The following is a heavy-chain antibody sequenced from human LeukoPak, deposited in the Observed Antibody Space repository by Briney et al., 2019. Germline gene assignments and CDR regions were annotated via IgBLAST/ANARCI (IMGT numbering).Heavy chain of an antibody. CDR1: GFTFSSNW. V-gene: IGHV3-7*02. Sequence: PGGSLRLSCVVSGFTFSSNWMNWVRQAPGKGLEWVGNIKEDGSVKYYVDSVKGRFTISRDNAKNSLYLQMNSLRAEDTAVYYCASQSFGRFDPWGQGTRVTVSS. CDR2: IKEDGSVK. CDR3: ASQSFGRFDP. J-gene: IGHJ5*02. D-gene: IGHD3-16*01.